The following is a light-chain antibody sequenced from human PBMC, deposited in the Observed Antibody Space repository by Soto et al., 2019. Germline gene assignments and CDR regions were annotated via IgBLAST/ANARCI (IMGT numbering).Light chain of an antibody. CDR1: SSDVGGYNY. CDR3: SSYTSSSTYV. J-gene: IGLJ1*01. CDR2: DVS. V-gene: IGLV2-14*01. Sequence: QSALTQPASVSGSPGQSITISCTGTSSDVGGYNYVSWYQQHPGKAPKLMSYDVSNRPSGVSNRFSGSKSGNTASLTISGLQAEDEADYDCSSYTSSSTYVFGTGTKLTVL.